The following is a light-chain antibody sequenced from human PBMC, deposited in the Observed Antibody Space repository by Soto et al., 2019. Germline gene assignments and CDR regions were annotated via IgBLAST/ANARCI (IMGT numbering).Light chain of an antibody. CDR3: QQYNNWPQT. CDR1: QSVGSY. J-gene: IGKJ2*01. Sequence: EIVLTQSPGTLSLSPGERATLSCRASQSVGSYLAWYRQTPGQAPSLLIYDASNRATGIPARFSGSGSGTEFTLTISSLQSEDFAVYYCQQYNNWPQTFGQGTKVDIK. V-gene: IGKV3-11*01. CDR2: DAS.